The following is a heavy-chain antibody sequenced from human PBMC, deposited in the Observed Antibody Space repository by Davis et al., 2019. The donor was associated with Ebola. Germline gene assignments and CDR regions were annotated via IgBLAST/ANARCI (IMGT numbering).Heavy chain of an antibody. Sequence: GESLKISCAASGFTFRSYAMSWVRQAPGKGLEWVSVIYSGGSTYYADSVKGRFTISRDNSKNTLYLQMNSLRAEDTAVYYCARDGVDNYYYYGMDVWGKGTTVTVSS. CDR1: GFTFRSYA. V-gene: IGHV3-53*01. D-gene: IGHD5-12*01. CDR2: IYSGGST. CDR3: ARDGVDNYYYYGMDV. J-gene: IGHJ6*04.